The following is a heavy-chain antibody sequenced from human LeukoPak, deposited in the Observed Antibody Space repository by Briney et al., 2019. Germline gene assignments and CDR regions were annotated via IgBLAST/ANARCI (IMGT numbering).Heavy chain of an antibody. J-gene: IGHJ4*02. Sequence: GRSLRLSCAASGVTFSSYAIHWVRQAPGKGLEWVAVISYDGSTKYYADSVKGRFTISRDNSKNTLYLQMNSLRAEDTAVYYCAREPGGSYPPRFDYWGQGTLVTVSS. CDR3: AREPGGSYPPRFDY. D-gene: IGHD1-26*01. CDR1: GVTFSSYA. CDR2: ISYDGSTK. V-gene: IGHV3-30-3*01.